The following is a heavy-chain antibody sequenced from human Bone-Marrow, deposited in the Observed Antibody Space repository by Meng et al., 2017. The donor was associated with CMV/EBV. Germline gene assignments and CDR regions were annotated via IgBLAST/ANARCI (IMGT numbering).Heavy chain of an antibody. J-gene: IGHJ4*02. CDR1: GFTFSSYS. D-gene: IGHD4-11*01. Sequence: GESLKISCAASGFTFSSYSMKWVRQAPGKGLEWVSSISSGSSSYIYYADSVKGRFTISRDNAKDSLYLQMSSLRGEDTAVYYCAREAYGSNYGDHWGQGTLVTGSS. CDR2: ISSGSSSYI. CDR3: AREAYGSNYGDH. V-gene: IGHV3-21*01.